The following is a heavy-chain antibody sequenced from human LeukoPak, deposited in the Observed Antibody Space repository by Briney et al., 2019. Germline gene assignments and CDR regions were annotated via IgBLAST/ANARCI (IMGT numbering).Heavy chain of an antibody. CDR3: ARDRQHYYDSSGYYTGVYFDY. J-gene: IGHJ4*02. Sequence: GGSLRLSCAASGFTVSSNYMSWVRQAPGKGLEWVSVIYSGGSTYYADSVKGRFTISRDDSKNTLYLQMNSLRAEDTAVYYCARDRQHYYDSSGYYTGVYFDYWGQGTLVTVSS. CDR2: IYSGGST. D-gene: IGHD3-22*01. CDR1: GFTVSSNY. V-gene: IGHV3-66*02.